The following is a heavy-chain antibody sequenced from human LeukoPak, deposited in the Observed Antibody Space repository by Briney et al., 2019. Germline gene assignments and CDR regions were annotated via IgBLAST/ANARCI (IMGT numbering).Heavy chain of an antibody. CDR3: ARDPPSRSIAVAGRGDY. J-gene: IGHJ4*02. D-gene: IGHD6-19*01. CDR2: INPNSGGT. CDR1: GYTFTGYY. V-gene: IGHV1-2*06. Sequence: GASVKVSCKASGYTFTGYYMHCVRQAPGQGLEWMGRINPNSGGTNYAQKFQGRVTMTRDTSISTAYMELSRLRSDDTAVYYCARDPPSRSIAVAGRGDYWGQGTLVTVSS.